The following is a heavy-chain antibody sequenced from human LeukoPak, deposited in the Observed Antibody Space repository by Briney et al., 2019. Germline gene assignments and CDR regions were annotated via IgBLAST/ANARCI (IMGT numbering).Heavy chain of an antibody. CDR2: IKSKTDGGTT. V-gene: IGHV3-15*01. D-gene: IGHD2-2*01. J-gene: IGHJ4*02. CDR1: GFTFSSYA. CDR3: TTGPYADCSSTSCHDY. Sequence: PGGSLRLSCAASGFTFSSYAMSWVRQAPGKGLEWVGRIKSKTDGGTTDYAAPVKGRFTISRDDSKNTLYLQMNSLKTEDTAVYYCTTGPYADCSSTSCHDYWGQGTLVTVSS.